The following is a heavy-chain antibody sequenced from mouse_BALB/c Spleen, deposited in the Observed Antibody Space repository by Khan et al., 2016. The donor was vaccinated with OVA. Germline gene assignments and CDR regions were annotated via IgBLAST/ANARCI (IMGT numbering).Heavy chain of an antibody. J-gene: IGHJ4*01. CDR3: ARGRTY. Sequence: EVQLQESGPGLVKPSQSLSLTCTVTGYSITSDYAWNWIRQFPGNKLEWMGYISYSGSSSYHPSLQSRISITRDTSKNQFFLQLNSMTTEDTATYYWARGRTYWGQGTSVTVSS. V-gene: IGHV3-2*02. CDR2: ISYSGSS. CDR1: GYSITSDYA.